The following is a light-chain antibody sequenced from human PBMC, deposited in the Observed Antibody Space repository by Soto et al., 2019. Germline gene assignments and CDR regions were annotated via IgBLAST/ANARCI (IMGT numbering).Light chain of an antibody. CDR3: QQYGSSPPT. J-gene: IGKJ1*01. V-gene: IGKV3D-20*01. CDR1: EDVSSK. CDR2: DAS. Sequence: ILMTQSPATLSVSPGGRAALSCRASEDVSSKLAWYQQKPGLPPRLVIYDASTRATGIPGRFSGSGSGTDFALTINRLEPEDFALYYCQQYGSSPPTFGQGTKVDIK.